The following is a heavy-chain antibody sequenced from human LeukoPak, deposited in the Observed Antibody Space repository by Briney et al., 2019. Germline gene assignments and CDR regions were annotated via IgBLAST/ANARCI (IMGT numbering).Heavy chain of an antibody. CDR2: MHSSGST. CDR3: ARDIRIVGATLYFDY. Sequence: SETLSLTCTISGGSISNYYWSWIRQPPGKGLEWIGCMHSSGSTTYNLSLKSRLTMSIDTSKNQLSLKMRSVTTADTAVYYCARDIRIVGATLYFDYWGQGTLVTVSS. V-gene: IGHV4-59*01. J-gene: IGHJ4*02. D-gene: IGHD1-26*01. CDR1: GGSISNYY.